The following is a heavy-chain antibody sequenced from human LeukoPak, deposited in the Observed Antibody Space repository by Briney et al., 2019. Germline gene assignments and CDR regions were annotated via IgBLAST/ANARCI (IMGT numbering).Heavy chain of an antibody. CDR1: GFTFSSYG. D-gene: IGHD3-10*01. V-gene: IGHV3-30*18. CDR3: AKDEYFYGSGTYFSPHDY. Sequence: GGSLRLSCAASGFTFSSYGMHWVRQAPGKGLEWVGVISYDGSDKYYADSVKGRFTISRDNSKNTLYLQMNSLRAEDTAVYYCAKDEYFYGSGTYFSPHDYWGQGTLVTVSS. CDR2: ISYDGSDK. J-gene: IGHJ4*02.